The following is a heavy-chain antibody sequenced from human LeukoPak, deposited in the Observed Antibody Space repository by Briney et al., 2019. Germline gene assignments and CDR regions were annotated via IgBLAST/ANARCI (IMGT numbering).Heavy chain of an antibody. V-gene: IGHV4-39*07. J-gene: IGHJ4*02. D-gene: IGHD3-10*01. Sequence: SETLSLTCTVSGGSISSSSYYWGWIRQPPGKGLEWIGSIYYSGSTYYNPSLKSRVTISVDTSKNQSSLKLSSVTAADTAVYYCARYYQGVDYWGQGTLVTVSS. CDR3: ARYYQGVDY. CDR2: IYYSGST. CDR1: GGSISSSSYY.